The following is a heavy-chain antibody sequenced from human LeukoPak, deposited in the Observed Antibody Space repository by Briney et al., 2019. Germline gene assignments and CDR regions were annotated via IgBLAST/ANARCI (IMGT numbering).Heavy chain of an antibody. D-gene: IGHD3-10*01. CDR1: GFTFSSYD. J-gene: IGHJ2*01. Sequence: GGSLRLSCAVSGFTFSSYDMHWVRQTTGKGLEWVSAIGTAGDTYYPGSVKGRFTISRENAKNSLYLQMNSLRAGDTAVYYCARGALWFGVLDLWGRGTLVTVSS. CDR3: ARGALWFGVLDL. CDR2: IGTAGDT. V-gene: IGHV3-13*01.